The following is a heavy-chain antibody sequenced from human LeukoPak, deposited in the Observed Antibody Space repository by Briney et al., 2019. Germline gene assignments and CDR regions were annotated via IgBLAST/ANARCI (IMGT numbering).Heavy chain of an antibody. J-gene: IGHJ4*02. Sequence: GGSLRLSCAASGFTFSNSWMTWVRQAPGKGLEWVASISHDGGNKQYAESIKGRLTISRDNVKNSLYLEINSLRADDTAIHYCAKDDSNNYYEYWGQGTLVTVSA. V-gene: IGHV3-7*01. CDR1: GFTFSNSW. D-gene: IGHD2-15*01. CDR2: ISHDGGNK. CDR3: AKDDSNNYYEY.